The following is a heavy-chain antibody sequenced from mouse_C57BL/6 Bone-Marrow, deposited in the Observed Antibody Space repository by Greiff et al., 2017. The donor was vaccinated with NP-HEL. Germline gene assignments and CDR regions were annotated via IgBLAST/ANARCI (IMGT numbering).Heavy chain of an antibody. CDR1: GYAFTNYL. CDR3: ARGGIYYDYAWFAY. V-gene: IGHV1-54*01. Sequence: QVQLQQSGAELVRPGTSVKVSCKASGYAFTNYLIEWVKQRPGQGLEWIGVINPGSGGTNYNEKLKGRATLTADKSSSTAYMQLSSLTSEDSAVYFCARGGIYYDYAWFAYWGQGTLVTVSA. CDR2: INPGSGGT. J-gene: IGHJ3*01. D-gene: IGHD2-4*01.